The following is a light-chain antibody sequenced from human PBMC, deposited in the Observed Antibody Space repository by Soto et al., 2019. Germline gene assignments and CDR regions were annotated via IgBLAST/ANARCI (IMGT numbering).Light chain of an antibody. CDR2: GAT. CDR3: QQYSNSPFT. Sequence: EIVLTQSPGTLSMSPGERATISCRASQSVSSRYVAWHQQKPGQAPRLLLSGATNRATGITDRFSGSGSGTDFTLTISRLEPEDFAVYYCQQYSNSPFTFGPGTKVDIK. J-gene: IGKJ3*01. V-gene: IGKV3-20*01. CDR1: QSVSSRY.